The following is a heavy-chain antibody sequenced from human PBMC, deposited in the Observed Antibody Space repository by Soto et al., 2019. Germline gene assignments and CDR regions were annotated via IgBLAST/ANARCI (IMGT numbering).Heavy chain of an antibody. CDR2: ISAYNGNT. V-gene: IGHV1-18*01. D-gene: IGHD3-22*01. Sequence: ASVKVSCKASGYTFTSYGISSVRQAPGQGLEWMGWISAYNGNTNYAQKLQGRVTMTTDTSTSTAYMELRSLRSDDTAVYYCARDYYDSSGSSETFDYWGQGTLVTVSS. CDR3: ARDYYDSSGSSETFDY. J-gene: IGHJ4*02. CDR1: GYTFTSYG.